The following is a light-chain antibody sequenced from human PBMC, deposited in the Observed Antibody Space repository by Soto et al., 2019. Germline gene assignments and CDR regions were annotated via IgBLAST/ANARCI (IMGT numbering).Light chain of an antibody. Sequence: QSALTQPASVSGSPGQSITISCTGTSSDVGGYHYVSWYQLLPGKAPKLILFEVSIRPSGVSYRFSGSKSGNTASLTISGLQAEDEADYFCSSYTDSSNYVFGTGTKVTVL. CDR2: EVS. V-gene: IGLV2-14*01. J-gene: IGLJ1*01. CDR1: SSDVGGYHY. CDR3: SSYTDSSNYV.